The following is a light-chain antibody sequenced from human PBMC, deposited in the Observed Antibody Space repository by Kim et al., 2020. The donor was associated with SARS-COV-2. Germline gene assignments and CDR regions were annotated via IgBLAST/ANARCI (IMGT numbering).Light chain of an antibody. CDR3: QAWDSSTVV. V-gene: IGLV3-1*01. J-gene: IGLJ2*01. CDR2: QES. Sequence: VAPGQTASITCSGDKLGDRYACWYQQKPGRSPVLGIYQESKRPSGVPERFSGSNSGNTATLTISGTQAMDESDYYCQAWDSSTVVFGGGTQLTVL. CDR1: KLGDRY.